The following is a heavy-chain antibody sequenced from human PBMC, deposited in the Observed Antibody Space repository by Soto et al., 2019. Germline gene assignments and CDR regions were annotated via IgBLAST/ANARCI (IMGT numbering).Heavy chain of an antibody. D-gene: IGHD3-22*01. Sequence: EVQLVESGGGLFQPGGSLRLSCAASGFTFSNYWMHWVRQAPGKGLVWVSRIRSDGSNAEYADSVKGRFTISRDNAENPLWLQMNSLRVEDTAVYYCARGDGDYHDGNGYLGRHWGQGTLVTVSS. CDR1: GFTFSNYW. J-gene: IGHJ4*02. CDR3: ARGDGDYHDGNGYLGRH. V-gene: IGHV3-74*01. CDR2: IRSDGSNA.